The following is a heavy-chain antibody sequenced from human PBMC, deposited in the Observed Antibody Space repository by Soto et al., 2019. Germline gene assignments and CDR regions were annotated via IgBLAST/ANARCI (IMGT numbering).Heavy chain of an antibody. V-gene: IGHV3-30*04. CDR1: GFSFRNFA. CDR3: AKAYYDYWNGDYTDDY. CDR2: ISYDGKNK. D-gene: IGHD3-3*01. J-gene: IGHJ4*02. Sequence: QVQLVESGGGVAQPGRPLGLSCTASGFSFRNFAMHWVRQAPGKGLEWVAVISYDGKNKFYADSVRGRFTISRDNSNNTLSLQMNSLTAEDTAVYYCAKAYYDYWNGDYTDDYWGQGTLVTVSS.